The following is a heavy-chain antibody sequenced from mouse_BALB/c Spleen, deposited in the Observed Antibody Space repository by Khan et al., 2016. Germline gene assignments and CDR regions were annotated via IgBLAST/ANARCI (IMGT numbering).Heavy chain of an antibody. CDR1: GYSITSGYS. CDR2: IHYSGNT. V-gene: IGHV3-1*02. Sequence: EVQLQESGPDLVKPSQSLSLTCTVTGYSITSGYSWHWIRQFPGNKLEWMGYIHYSGNTNYNPSLNSRISITRDTSKNQFFLQLNSVTPEDAATYYCASSWDWYFDDWGAGTTVTVSS. CDR3: ASSWDWYFDD. J-gene: IGHJ1*01.